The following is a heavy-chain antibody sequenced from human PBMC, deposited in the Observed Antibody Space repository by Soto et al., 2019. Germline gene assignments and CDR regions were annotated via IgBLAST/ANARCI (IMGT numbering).Heavy chain of an antibody. J-gene: IGHJ4*01. CDR1: GGSVSGGTYS. V-gene: IGHV4-30-2*01. Sequence: SKTLYLTCDVSGGSVSGGTYSWTWIRQAPGKGLEWIGYIYRTGTTYYNPSLKSRVSISVDRSGNQFSLNLTSMTAADTAVYYCGRGRTQYFFDWWGHVNLVIV. CDR3: GRGRTQYFFDW. CDR2: IYRTGTT. D-gene: IGHD1-26*01.